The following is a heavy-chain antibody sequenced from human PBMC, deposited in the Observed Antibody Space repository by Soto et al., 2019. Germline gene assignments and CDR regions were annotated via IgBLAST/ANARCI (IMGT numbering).Heavy chain of an antibody. V-gene: IGHV1-3*04. CDR3: AREFGDTIIRSRYGMDV. CDR2: INTANGNT. CDR1: GYTFTSYS. Sequence: ASVKFSCKTSGYTFTSYSIHWVRQAPGQRPEWMGWINTANGNTKYSQKSQGRVTITRDRSANTASMELNSLRSEDTAVYYCAREFGDTIIRSRYGMDVWGQGTTVTVSS. J-gene: IGHJ6*02. D-gene: IGHD3-10*01.